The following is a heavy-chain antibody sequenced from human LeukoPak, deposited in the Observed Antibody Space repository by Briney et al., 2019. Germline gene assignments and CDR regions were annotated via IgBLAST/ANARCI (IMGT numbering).Heavy chain of an antibody. D-gene: IGHD6-13*01. V-gene: IGHV3-30-3*01. J-gene: IGHJ4*02. Sequence: GGFLRLSCAASGFTFSSYAMHWVRQAPGKGLEWVAVISYDGSNKYYADSVKGRFTISRDNSKNTLYLQMNSLRAEDTAVYYCARDPAMYSSSWYFDYWGQGTLVTVSS. CDR3: ARDPAMYSSSWYFDY. CDR1: GFTFSSYA. CDR2: ISYDGSNK.